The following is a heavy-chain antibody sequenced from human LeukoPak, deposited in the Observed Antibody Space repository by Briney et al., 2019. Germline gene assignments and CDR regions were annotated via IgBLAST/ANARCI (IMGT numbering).Heavy chain of an antibody. CDR2: ISSSSSYI. J-gene: IGHJ6*02. Sequence: SGGSLRLSCAASGFTFSSYGMHWVRQAPGKGLEWVSSISSSSSYIYYADSVKGRFTISRDNAKNSLYLQMNSLRAEDTAVYYCATEWLAKRIAVAVREEGSGVAGMDVWGQGTTVTVSS. D-gene: IGHD6-19*01. CDR1: GFTFSSYG. V-gene: IGHV3-21*04. CDR3: ATEWLAKRIAVAVREEGSGVAGMDV.